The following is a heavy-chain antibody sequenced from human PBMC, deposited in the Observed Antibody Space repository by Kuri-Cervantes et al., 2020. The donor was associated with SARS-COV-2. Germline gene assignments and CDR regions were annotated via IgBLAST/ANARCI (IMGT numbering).Heavy chain of an antibody. V-gene: IGHV1-18*01. Sequence: ASVKVSCKASGYTFTSYGISWVRQAPGQGLEWMGWISAYNGNTNYAQKLQGRVTMTTDTSTSTAYMELRSLRSDDTAVYYCARAITRWVVPAAMVDYWGQGTLVTVS. J-gene: IGHJ4*02. D-gene: IGHD2-2*01. CDR1: GYTFTSYG. CDR3: ARAITRWVVPAAMVDY. CDR2: ISAYNGNT.